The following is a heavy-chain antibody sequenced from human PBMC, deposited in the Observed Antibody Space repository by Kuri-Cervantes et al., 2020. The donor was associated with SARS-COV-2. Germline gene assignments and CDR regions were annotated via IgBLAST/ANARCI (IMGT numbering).Heavy chain of an antibody. D-gene: IGHD3-3*01. CDR1: GFTFSSYG. Sequence: GESLKISCEASGFTFSSYGMSWVRQAPGKGLEWVANMKEDGSEKNYVDSVKGRFTISRDNAKNSLYLQMNSLRAEDAAVYYCARDREMYYDFWSGYYYFDYWGQGTLVTVSS. J-gene: IGHJ4*02. CDR3: ARDREMYYDFWSGYYYFDY. CDR2: MKEDGSEK. V-gene: IGHV3-7*01.